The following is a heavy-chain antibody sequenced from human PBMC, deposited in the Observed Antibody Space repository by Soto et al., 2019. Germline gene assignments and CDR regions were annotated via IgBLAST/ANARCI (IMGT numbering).Heavy chain of an antibody. V-gene: IGHV2-5*02. D-gene: IGHD3-10*02. Sequence: ENPRPTFTLTWKFSGVALCTNEMGVGWIRQPPGKALEWLALIYWDDDKRYSPSLKSRLTITKDTSKNRVVLTMTNMDPVDTAKSYGGHSPRIPMYDYWGQGTLDPVS. J-gene: IGHJ4*02. CDR1: GVALCTNEMG. CDR3: GHSPRIPMYDY. CDR2: IYWDDDK.